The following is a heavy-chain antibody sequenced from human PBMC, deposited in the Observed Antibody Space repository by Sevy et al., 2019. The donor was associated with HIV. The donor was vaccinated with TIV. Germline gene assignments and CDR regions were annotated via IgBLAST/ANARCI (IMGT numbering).Heavy chain of an antibody. CDR1: GGSISSYY. J-gene: IGHJ4*02. D-gene: IGHD3-16*01. Sequence: SETLSLTCTVSGGSISSYYWSWIRQPPGKGLEWIGYIYYSGSTNYNPSLKSRVTISVDTSKNQFSLRLSSVTAADTAVYYCAGSGGGVTDFDYWGQGTLVTVSS. CDR3: AGSGGGVTDFDY. V-gene: IGHV4-59*13. CDR2: IYYSGST.